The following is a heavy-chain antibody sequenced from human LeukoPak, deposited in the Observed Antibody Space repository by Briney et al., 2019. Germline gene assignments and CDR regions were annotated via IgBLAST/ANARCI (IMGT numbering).Heavy chain of an antibody. CDR1: GFTFSSYE. Sequence: GGSLRLSCAASGFTFSSYEMNWVRQAPGKGLEWVSYISSSGSTIYYADSVKGRFTISRDNAKNSLYLQMNSLGAEDTAVYYCAREVLGYCSSTSCYGMDVWGKGTTVTVSS. CDR3: AREVLGYCSSTSCYGMDV. CDR2: ISSSGSTI. J-gene: IGHJ6*04. D-gene: IGHD2-2*01. V-gene: IGHV3-48*03.